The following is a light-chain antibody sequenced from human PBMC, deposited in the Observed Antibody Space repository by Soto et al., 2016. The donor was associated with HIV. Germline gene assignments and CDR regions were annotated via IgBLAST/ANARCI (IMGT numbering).Light chain of an antibody. CDR3: LQHHTYPWT. Sequence: DIQLTQSPSFLSASIGDRVTITCRASQGINTYLAWYQQRPGKAPKLLIYAASTLQSGVPLRFSGSGSGTEFTLTISSLQPEDFATYYCLQHHTYPWTFGQGTKVEIK. V-gene: IGKV1-9*01. CDR1: QGINTY. J-gene: IGKJ1*01. CDR2: AAS.